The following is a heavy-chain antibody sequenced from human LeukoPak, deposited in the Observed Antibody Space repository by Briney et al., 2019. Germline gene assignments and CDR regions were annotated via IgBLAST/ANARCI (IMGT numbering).Heavy chain of an antibody. D-gene: IGHD3-16*01. V-gene: IGHV3-7*01. CDR2: IKQDGSEK. Sequence: WGSLRLSCAASGFTFSSYWMSWVRQAPGKGLEWVANIKQDGSEKYYVDSVKGRFTISRDNAKNSLYLQMNSLRAEDTAVYYCARDHVGDVWGFDYWGQGTLVTVSS. J-gene: IGHJ4*02. CDR1: GFTFSSYW. CDR3: ARDHVGDVWGFDY.